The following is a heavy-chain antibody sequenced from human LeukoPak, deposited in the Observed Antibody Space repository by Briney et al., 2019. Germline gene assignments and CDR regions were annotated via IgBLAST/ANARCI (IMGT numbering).Heavy chain of an antibody. CDR3: VRDGEGGAFDI. J-gene: IGHJ3*02. V-gene: IGHV3-33*01. Sequence: GGSLRLSCAASGFTFSSYGMPWVRQAPGKGLEWVAVIWYDGSNKYYADSVKGRFTISRDNSKNTLYLQMNSLRAEDTAVYYCVRDGEGGAFDIWGQGTMVTVSS. CDR2: IWYDGSNK. D-gene: IGHD3-10*01. CDR1: GFTFSSYG.